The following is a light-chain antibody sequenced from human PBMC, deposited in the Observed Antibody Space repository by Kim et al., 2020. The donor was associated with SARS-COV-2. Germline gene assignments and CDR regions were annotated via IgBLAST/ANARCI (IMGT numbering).Light chain of an antibody. Sequence: EIVLTQSPGTLSLSPGERATLSCRASQSVSSSDLAWYQQQPGQAPRLLIYGASSRATGIPDRFSGSASGTDFTITINRLEPEDFAVYYCQQYDISHWTFGQGTKVDIK. CDR1: QSVSSSD. CDR3: QQYDISHWT. J-gene: IGKJ1*01. CDR2: GAS. V-gene: IGKV3-20*01.